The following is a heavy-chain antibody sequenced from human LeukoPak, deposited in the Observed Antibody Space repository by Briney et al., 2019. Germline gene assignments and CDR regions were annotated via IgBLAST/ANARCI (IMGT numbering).Heavy chain of an antibody. J-gene: IGHJ6*03. CDR1: GFTFSSYA. CDR3: AKTSYYDFWSGMDV. CDR2: ISGSGGST. Sequence: GGSLRLSCAASGFTFSSYAMSWVRQAPGKGLEWVSAISGSGGSTYCADSVKGRFTISRDNSKNTLYLQMNSLRAEDTAVYYCAKTSYYDFWSGMDVWGKGTTVTVSS. V-gene: IGHV3-23*01. D-gene: IGHD3-3*01.